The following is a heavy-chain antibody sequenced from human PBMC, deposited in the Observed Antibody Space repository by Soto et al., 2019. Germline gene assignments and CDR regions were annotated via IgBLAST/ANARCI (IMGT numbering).Heavy chain of an antibody. CDR2: IYYSGST. D-gene: IGHD3-3*01. CDR1: GGSISSGDYY. V-gene: IGHV4-30-4*01. CDR3: ARVKGEWLSAYCFDY. Sequence: SETLSLTCTVSGGSISSGDYYWSWIRQPPGKGLEWIGYIYYSGSTYYNPSLKSRVTISVDTSKNQFSLKLSSVTAADTAVYYCARVKGEWLSAYCFDYWGQGTLVTVSS. J-gene: IGHJ4*02.